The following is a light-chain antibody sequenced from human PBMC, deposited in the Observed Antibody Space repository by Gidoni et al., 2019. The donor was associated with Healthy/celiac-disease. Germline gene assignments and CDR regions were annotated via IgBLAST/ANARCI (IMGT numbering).Light chain of an antibody. CDR3: QQYNSYSGHS. Sequence: DIQMTQSPSTLSASVGDRVTITCRASQSISSWLAWYQQKPGKAPKLLIYKASSLESGVPSRFSGSGSGTEFTLTSSSLQPDDFATYYCQQYNSYSGHSFGQGTKLEIK. CDR1: QSISSW. V-gene: IGKV1-5*03. CDR2: KAS. J-gene: IGKJ2*03.